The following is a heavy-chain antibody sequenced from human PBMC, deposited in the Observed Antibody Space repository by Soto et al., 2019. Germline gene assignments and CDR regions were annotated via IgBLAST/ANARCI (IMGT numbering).Heavy chain of an antibody. CDR2: ISSNGGST. J-gene: IGHJ5*02. V-gene: IGHV3-64D*08. D-gene: IGHD1-1*01. Sequence: PGGSLRLSCSASGFTFSSYAMHWVRQAPGKGLEYVSAISSNGGSTYYADSVKGRFTISRDNSKNTLYLQMSSLRAEDTAVYYCVKAGRTTGTTDWFDPWGQGTLVTVSS. CDR3: VKAGRTTGTTDWFDP. CDR1: GFTFSSYA.